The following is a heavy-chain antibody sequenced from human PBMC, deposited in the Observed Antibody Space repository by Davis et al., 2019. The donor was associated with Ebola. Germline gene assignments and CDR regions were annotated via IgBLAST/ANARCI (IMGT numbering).Heavy chain of an antibody. Sequence: ASVKVSCKASGYTFTSYGLSWVRQAPGQGLEWLGWISAYNGNTNYAQKLQGRVTMTTDTSTSTAYMELRSLRSDDTAVYYCARCGGYDSSGYHYYYYGMDVWGQGTTVTVSS. V-gene: IGHV1-18*01. J-gene: IGHJ6*02. CDR1: GYTFTSYG. CDR2: ISAYNGNT. D-gene: IGHD3-22*01. CDR3: ARCGGYDSSGYHYYYYGMDV.